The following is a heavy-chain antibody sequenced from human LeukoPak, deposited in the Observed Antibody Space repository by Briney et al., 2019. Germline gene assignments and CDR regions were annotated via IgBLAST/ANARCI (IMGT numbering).Heavy chain of an antibody. Sequence: GGSLRLSCAVSGFSLYTYSMNWVRQAPGKGLEWASSITSTSTYIYYADSVKGRFTISRDNAKNSLYLQMNSLRVEDTAVYYCARVGSAAPVTSSGHTIDYWGQGTLVIVSS. J-gene: IGHJ4*02. CDR1: GFSLYTYS. CDR3: ARVGSAAPVTSSGHTIDY. CDR2: ITSTSTYI. D-gene: IGHD3-22*01. V-gene: IGHV3-21*01.